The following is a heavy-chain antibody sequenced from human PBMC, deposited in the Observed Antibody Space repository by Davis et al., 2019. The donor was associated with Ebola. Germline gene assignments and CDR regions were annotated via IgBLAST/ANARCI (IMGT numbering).Heavy chain of an antibody. V-gene: IGHV4-59*08. Sequence: MPSETLSLTCTVSGASITGHFCSWFRQSPGKGLEWIGYIYYSVVSNYNPSLKSRVTISIDTSKNQFSLSLNSVTAADTAVYYCARRYDYDFWSGSSFYFDHWGQGTLVTVSS. D-gene: IGHD3-3*01. CDR2: IYYSVVS. CDR3: ARRYDYDFWSGSSFYFDH. J-gene: IGHJ4*02. CDR1: GASITGHF.